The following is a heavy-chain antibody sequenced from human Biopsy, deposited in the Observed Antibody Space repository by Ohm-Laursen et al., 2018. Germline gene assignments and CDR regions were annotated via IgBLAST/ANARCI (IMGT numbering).Heavy chain of an antibody. CDR2: INPKSGVA. Sequence: ASVKVSCKASEYTVTDYYVHWVRQAPGQGFEWMGWINPKSGVANHAQNFQGRVSMTRDTSISTVYLELSGLRSDDTAVYYCAGDMTVTARPYYYSGVDVWDPGTRVTVSS. CDR3: AGDMTVTARPYYYSGVDV. J-gene: IGHJ6*02. CDR1: EYTVTDYY. D-gene: IGHD4-17*01. V-gene: IGHV1-2*02.